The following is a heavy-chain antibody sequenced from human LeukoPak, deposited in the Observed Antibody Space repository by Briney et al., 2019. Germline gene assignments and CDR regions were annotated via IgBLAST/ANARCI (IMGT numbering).Heavy chain of an antibody. V-gene: IGHV4-59*01. CDR2: IYYSGST. Sequence: PSETLSLTCTVSGGSISSYYWSWIRQPPGKGLEWIGYIYYSGSTNYNPSLKSRVTISVDTSKNQFSLKLISVTAADTAVYYCARAGRVAYPRGDAFDIWGQGTMVTVSS. CDR1: GGSISSYY. J-gene: IGHJ3*02. D-gene: IGHD3-10*01. CDR3: ARAGRVAYPRGDAFDI.